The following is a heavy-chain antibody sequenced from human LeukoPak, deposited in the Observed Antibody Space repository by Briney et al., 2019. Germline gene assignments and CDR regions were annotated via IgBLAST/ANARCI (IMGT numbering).Heavy chain of an antibody. Sequence: SETLSLTCTVSGGSLNSYYRSWIRQPPGKGLECIGYIHYTGSTNYNPSLKSRVTISVDTSKSQFSLKLSSVTAADTAVYYCARSSGYLAFHIWGQGTVVTVSS. V-gene: IGHV4-59*01. CDR1: GGSLNSYY. CDR2: IHYTGST. J-gene: IGHJ3*02. CDR3: ARSSGYLAFHI. D-gene: IGHD3-22*01.